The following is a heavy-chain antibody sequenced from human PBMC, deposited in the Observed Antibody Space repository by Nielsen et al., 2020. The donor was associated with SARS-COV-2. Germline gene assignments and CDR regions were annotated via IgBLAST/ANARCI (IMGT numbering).Heavy chain of an antibody. D-gene: IGHD3-22*01. V-gene: IGHV3-53*05. Sequence: VCQAPGKGLEWVSVIYSGGSTYYADSVKGRFTISRDNSKNTLYLQMNSLRAEDTAVYYCAKDRYYYDSSGYYYSPYYYYGMDVWGQGTTVTVSS. J-gene: IGHJ6*02. CDR2: IYSGGST. CDR3: AKDRYYYDSSGYYYSPYYYYGMDV.